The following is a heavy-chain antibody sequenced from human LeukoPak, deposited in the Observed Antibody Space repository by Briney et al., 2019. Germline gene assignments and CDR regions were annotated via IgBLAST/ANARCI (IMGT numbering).Heavy chain of an antibody. CDR2: ISGGGGST. J-gene: IGHJ4*02. Sequence: GGSLRLSCAASGFTFSTYSMNWVRQAPGKGLEWVSTISGGGGSTYYADSVKGRFTISRDNSKNTLYLQVNSLRAEDTAVYYCAKGGKWDVTPFDYWGQGTLVTVSS. D-gene: IGHD1-26*01. CDR3: AKGGKWDVTPFDY. CDR1: GFTFSTYS. V-gene: IGHV3-23*01.